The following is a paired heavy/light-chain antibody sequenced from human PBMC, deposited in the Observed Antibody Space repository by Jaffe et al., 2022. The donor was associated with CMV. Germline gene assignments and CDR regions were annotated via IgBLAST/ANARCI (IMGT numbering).Light chain of an antibody. CDR1: QDIANA. J-gene: IGKJ5*01. CDR2: AVF. Sequence: AIQLTQSPSSLSASVGDKVSITCRSSQDIANALAWYQQKPGKPPKMLIYAVFNLESGVPSRFSGRKSGTEFTLTIDSLQPEDFATYYCQQFNDFPLTFGQGTRLEIK. CDR3: QQFNDFPLT. V-gene: IGKV1D-13*01.
Heavy chain of an antibody. Sequence: EVQLVESGGGLVKPGGSLRLSCAASGFTFSTYRMNWVRQAPGKRPEWVSGISGRGRDMRYADFVNGRFTISRDNAQESLYLQMNNLRVEDTAVYYCARKKTSILLFSDAFDIWGPGTVVTVSS. CDR3: ARKKTSILLFSDAFDI. V-gene: IGHV3-21*01. J-gene: IGHJ3*02. D-gene: IGHD3-10*02. CDR1: GFTFSTYR. CDR2: ISGRGRDM.